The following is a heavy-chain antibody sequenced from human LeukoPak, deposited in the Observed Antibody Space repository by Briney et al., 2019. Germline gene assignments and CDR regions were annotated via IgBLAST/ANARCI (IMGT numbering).Heavy chain of an antibody. D-gene: IGHD5-18*01. Sequence: PGRSLRLSCAASGFTFSSYGMHWVRQAPGKGLEWVAVIWYDGSNKYYADSVKGRFTISRGNSKNTLYLQMNSLRAEDTAVYYCARDSGGYSYGGLDYWGQGTLVTVSS. CDR1: GFTFSSYG. CDR3: ARDSGGYSYGGLDY. J-gene: IGHJ4*02. V-gene: IGHV3-33*01. CDR2: IWYDGSNK.